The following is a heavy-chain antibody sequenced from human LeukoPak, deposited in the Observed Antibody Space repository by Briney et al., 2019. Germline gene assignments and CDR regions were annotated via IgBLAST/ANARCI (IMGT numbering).Heavy chain of an antibody. Sequence: GGSLRLSCAASGFTFSSYAMSWVRQAPGKGLEWVSAISGSGGSTYYADSVKGRFTISRDNSKNTLYLQMNSLRAEDTAVYYCAKDGITIFGVVTRDDAFDIWGQGTMVTVSS. CDR1: GFTFSSYA. D-gene: IGHD3-3*01. J-gene: IGHJ3*02. V-gene: IGHV3-23*01. CDR2: ISGSGGST. CDR3: AKDGITIFGVVTRDDAFDI.